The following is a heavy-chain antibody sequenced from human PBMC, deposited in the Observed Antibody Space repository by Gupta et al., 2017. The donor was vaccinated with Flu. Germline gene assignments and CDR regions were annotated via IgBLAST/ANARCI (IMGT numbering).Heavy chain of an antibody. D-gene: IGHD6-19*01. Sequence: QAPGKGLGCVSSIIVSGGRAYYTDSEKGRVTISRDNAKDTLYLQMNRLRAKDRAIYYCAKDLGVGVAADWCDPWGQGILVTVSS. V-gene: IGHV3-23*01. J-gene: IGHJ5*02. CDR3: AKDLGVGVAADWCDP. CDR2: IIVSGGRA.